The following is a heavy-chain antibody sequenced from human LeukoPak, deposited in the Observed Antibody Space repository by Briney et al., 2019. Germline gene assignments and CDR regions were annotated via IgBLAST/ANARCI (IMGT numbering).Heavy chain of an antibody. CDR2: ISYDGSNK. D-gene: IGHD1-26*01. V-gene: IGHV3-30-3*01. Sequence: PGGSLRLSCAASGFTFSSYAMHWVRQAPGKGLEWVAVISYDGSNKYYADSVKGRFTISRDNAKNSLYLQMNSLRAEDTAVYYCARDKRYSGSTHDYWGQGTLVTVSS. CDR1: GFTFSSYA. CDR3: ARDKRYSGSTHDY. J-gene: IGHJ4*02.